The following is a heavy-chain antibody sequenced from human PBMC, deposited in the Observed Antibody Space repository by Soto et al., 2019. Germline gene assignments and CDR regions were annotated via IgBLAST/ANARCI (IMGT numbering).Heavy chain of an antibody. V-gene: IGHV1-58*01. CDR2: IVVGSGNT. CDR3: AEAIVATKYQDD. D-gene: IGHD5-12*01. J-gene: IGHJ4*02. Sequence: GXSVKVSCTSSVFTFTSSALQLVRQARGQRLEWIGWIVVGSGNTNYAQKFQERVTITRDMSTSTAYMELSSLRSEDTAVYYCAEAIVATKYQDDWGQGTLVTVSS. CDR1: VFTFTSSA.